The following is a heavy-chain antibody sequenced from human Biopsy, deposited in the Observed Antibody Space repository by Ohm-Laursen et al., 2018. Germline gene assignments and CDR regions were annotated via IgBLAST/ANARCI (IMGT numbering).Heavy chain of an antibody. D-gene: IGHD3-16*01. CDR3: ATSGAADSWGNYYGMDV. V-gene: IGHV3-21*01. CDR1: GVTLSGYK. J-gene: IGHJ6*02. Sequence: SLRLSCSASGVTLSGYKMNWVRQAPGQGLEWVSSISGSSTYIYYSDSVKGRFTTSRDNAKNSLSLQMNSPRADDTAVYYWATSGAADSWGNYYGMDVWGQGTTVTVSS. CDR2: ISGSSTYI.